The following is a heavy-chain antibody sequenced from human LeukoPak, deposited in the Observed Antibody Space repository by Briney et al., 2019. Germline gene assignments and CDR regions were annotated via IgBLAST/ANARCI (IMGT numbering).Heavy chain of an antibody. J-gene: IGHJ4*02. D-gene: IGHD3-10*01. CDR3: AIDLRSIHYGSGRIAGY. CDR1: GGSISSSSYY. CDR2: IYYSGST. Sequence: PSETLSLTCTVSGGSISSSSYYWGWIRQPPGKGLEWIGSIYYSGSTYYNPSLKSRVTISVDTSKNQFSLKLSSVTAADTAVYYCAIDLRSIHYGSGRIAGYWGQGTLVTVSS. V-gene: IGHV4-39*07.